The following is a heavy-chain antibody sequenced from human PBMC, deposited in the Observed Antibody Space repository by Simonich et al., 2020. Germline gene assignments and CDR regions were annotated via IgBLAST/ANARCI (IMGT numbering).Heavy chain of an antibody. V-gene: IGHV3-21*01. CDR1: GFTFSSYS. D-gene: IGHD6-19*01. CDR2: IIRSSSYI. J-gene: IGHJ6*02. CDR3: ARWIAVAGTGAYGMDV. Sequence: EVQLVESGGGLVKPGGSLRLSCAASGFTFSSYSMNWVRQAPGKGLEWVSSIIRSSSYIYYADSVKGRFTSTRDNAKNSLYLQRNSLGAEDTAVYYCARWIAVAGTGAYGMDVWGQGTTVTVSS.